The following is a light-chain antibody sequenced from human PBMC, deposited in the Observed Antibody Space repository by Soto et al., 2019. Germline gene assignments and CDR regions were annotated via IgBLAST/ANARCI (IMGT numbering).Light chain of an antibody. CDR1: QAIKNF. CDR2: DAS. CDR3: QRSDHLPPT. Sequence: DFQMTQSPSSLSASVGDRVTITCRATQAIKNFLNWYQQKPGRAPKLLISDASTLQRGVPSRFSGSGSGTHFTFVISSLQPEDVGTYYCQRSDHLPPTFGEGTRLDIK. J-gene: IGKJ5*01. V-gene: IGKV1-33*01.